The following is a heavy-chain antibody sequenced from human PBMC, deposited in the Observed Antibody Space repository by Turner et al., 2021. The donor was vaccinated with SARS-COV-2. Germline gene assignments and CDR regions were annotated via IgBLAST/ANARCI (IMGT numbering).Heavy chain of an antibody. CDR3: ARGGLYYYDSSAYYGDAFDI. J-gene: IGHJ3*02. CDR2: INPNSGGT. D-gene: IGHD3-22*01. V-gene: IGHV1-2*02. CDR1: GYTFTGYY. Sequence: QLQLVPSGAEVNKPGASVKVSCKASGYTFTGYYMHWVRQAPGQGLEWMGWINPNSGGTNYAQKFQGRVTMTRDTSISTAYMELSRLRSDDTAVYYCARGGLYYYDSSAYYGDAFDIWGQGTMVTVSS.